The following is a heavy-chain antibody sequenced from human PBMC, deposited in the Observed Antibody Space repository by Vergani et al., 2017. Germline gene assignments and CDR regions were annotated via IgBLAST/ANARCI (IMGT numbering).Heavy chain of an antibody. D-gene: IGHD6-19*01. CDR2: IYYSGST. V-gene: IGHV4-59*01. CDR3: ARGQGAVAGRGRGDGFDP. CDR1: GGSISSYY. J-gene: IGHJ5*02. Sequence: QVQLQESGPGLVKPSETLSLTCTVSGGSISSYYWSWIRQPPGKGLEWIGYIYYSGSTNYNPSLKSRVTISVDTSKNQFPLKLSSVTAADTAVDYCARGQGAVAGRGRGDGFDPWGQGTLVTVSS.